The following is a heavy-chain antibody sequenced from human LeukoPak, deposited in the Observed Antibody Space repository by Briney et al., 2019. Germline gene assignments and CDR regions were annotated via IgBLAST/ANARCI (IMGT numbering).Heavy chain of an antibody. V-gene: IGHV3-74*01. CDR1: QFTFNDYW. Sequence: GGSLRLSCEASQFTFNDYWMHWVRQGPGKGLVWVSRINSDGSSASYADSVKGRFTISRDNAKNTLYLQMNSLRVEDTAVYYCASYLYWWSDLGYWGQGTLVTVSS. CDR2: INSDGSSA. CDR3: ASYLYWWSDLGY. D-gene: IGHD2-8*02. J-gene: IGHJ4*02.